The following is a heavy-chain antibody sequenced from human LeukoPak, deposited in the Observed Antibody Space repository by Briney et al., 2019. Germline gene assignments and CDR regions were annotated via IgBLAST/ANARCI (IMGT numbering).Heavy chain of an antibody. V-gene: IGHV1-18*01. Sequence: GASVKVSCKASGYTFTSYGINWVRQAPGQGSEGMGWINTYSGNTNYAQKLQGRVTMTTDTSTSTAYMELRSLRSDDTAVYYCARSLDASWLQCPEFWGQGTLVTGSP. D-gene: IGHD5-24*01. J-gene: IGHJ4*02. CDR1: GYTFTSYG. CDR3: ARSLDASWLQCPEF. CDR2: INTYSGNT.